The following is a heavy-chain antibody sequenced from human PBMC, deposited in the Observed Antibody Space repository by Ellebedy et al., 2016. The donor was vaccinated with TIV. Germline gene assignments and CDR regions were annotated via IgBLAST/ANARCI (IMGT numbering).Heavy chain of an antibody. J-gene: IGHJ2*01. D-gene: IGHD3-22*01. V-gene: IGHV4-34*01. CDR1: GGSFSGYY. Sequence: SETLSLXXAVYGGSFSGYYWSWIRQPPGKGLEWIGEINHSGSTNYNPSLKSRVTISVDTSKNQFSLKLSSVTAADTAVYYCARGSEYYYDSSGYYNWYFDLWGRGTLVTVSS. CDR2: INHSGST. CDR3: ARGSEYYYDSSGYYNWYFDL.